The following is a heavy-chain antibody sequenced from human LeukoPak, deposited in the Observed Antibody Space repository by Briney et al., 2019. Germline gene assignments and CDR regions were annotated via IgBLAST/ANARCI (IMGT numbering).Heavy chain of an antibody. CDR3: AKDRDYGDYPSAYYYYMDV. Sequence: GGSLRLSCAASGFTFSTYGIHWVRQAPGKELEWVAFIRYDGTNKWYADSVKGRFTISRDNSKNTLYLQMNSVRVEDTAVYHCAKDRDYGDYPSAYYYYMDVWGNGTTVTVSS. CDR2: IRYDGTNK. CDR1: GFTFSTYG. J-gene: IGHJ6*03. D-gene: IGHD4-17*01. V-gene: IGHV3-30*02.